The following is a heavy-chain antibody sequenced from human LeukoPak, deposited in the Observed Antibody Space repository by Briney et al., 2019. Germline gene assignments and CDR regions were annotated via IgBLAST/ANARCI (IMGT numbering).Heavy chain of an antibody. CDR1: GGSISTYF. J-gene: IGHJ4*02. D-gene: IGHD3-10*01. CDR3: ARRGDFFDY. CDR2: IYSSGGT. V-gene: IGHV4-4*07. Sequence: SETLSLTCTVSGGSISTYFWSWIRQPAGKGLEWIGRIYSSGGTNYNPSLKSRVTMSVDTSKNQFSLKVTSVTAADTAVYYCARRGDFFDYWGQGTLVTVSS.